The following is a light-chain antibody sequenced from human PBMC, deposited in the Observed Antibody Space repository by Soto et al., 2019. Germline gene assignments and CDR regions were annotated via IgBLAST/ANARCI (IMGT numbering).Light chain of an antibody. CDR3: QQCNNWPLT. V-gene: IGKV3-15*01. J-gene: IGKJ1*01. Sequence: MTQSPSSFSASTGDRVTITCRASQGISSYLAWYQQKPGQAPRLLIYGASTRATGIPARFSGSGSGTEFTLTISSLQSEDFAVYYCQQCNNWPLTFGQGTRVEIK. CDR1: QGISSY. CDR2: GAS.